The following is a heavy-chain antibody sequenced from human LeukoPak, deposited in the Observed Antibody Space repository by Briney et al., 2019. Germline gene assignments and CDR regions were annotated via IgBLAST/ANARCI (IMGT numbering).Heavy chain of an antibody. CDR3: ARDRDIVVVPAAREPFDY. Sequence: VKPGGSLRLSCAASGFTFSSYSMNWVRQAPGKGLECVSSISSTSSYIYYADSVKGRFTISRDNAKNSLYMQMNSLRAEDTAVYYCARDRDIVVVPAAREPFDYWGQGTLVTVPS. J-gene: IGHJ4*02. D-gene: IGHD2-2*01. CDR2: ISSTSSYI. CDR1: GFTFSSYS. V-gene: IGHV3-21*01.